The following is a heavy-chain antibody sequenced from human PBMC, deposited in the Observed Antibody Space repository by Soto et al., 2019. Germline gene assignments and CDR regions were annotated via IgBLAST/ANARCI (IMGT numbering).Heavy chain of an antibody. V-gene: IGHV3-23*01. CDR3: AKYAMPERGATWGGDLYH. CDR2: ISGSGDNT. CDR1: GFTFSSYA. D-gene: IGHD2-2*01. J-gene: IGHJ5*02. Sequence: PGGSLRLSCAASGFTFSSYAMSWVRQAPGKGLEWVSAISGSGDNTYYPDSVKGRFTISRDNSKNTLYLQMNSLRGEEAAVYYCAKYAMPERGATWGGDLYHWGQGTLVTVSS.